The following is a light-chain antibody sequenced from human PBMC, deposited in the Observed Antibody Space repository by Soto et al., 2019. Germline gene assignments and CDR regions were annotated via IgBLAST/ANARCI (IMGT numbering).Light chain of an antibody. Sequence: QSALSQPASMSGSPGQSITIPCTGASSDIGLYNYVSWYQHHPGKAPKLLISEVSIRPSGLSDRFSASEAGNTASLTISGLQPEDEAFYYCSCLSTTSTPIVFGTGTKLTVL. V-gene: IGLV2-14*01. CDR2: EVS. CDR3: SCLSTTSTPIV. J-gene: IGLJ1*01. CDR1: SSDIGLYNY.